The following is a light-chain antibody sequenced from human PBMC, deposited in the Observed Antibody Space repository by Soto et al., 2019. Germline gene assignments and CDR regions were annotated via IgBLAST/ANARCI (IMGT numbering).Light chain of an antibody. V-gene: IGKV2-30*01. CDR3: MQGTHWPPLT. J-gene: IGKJ5*01. Sequence: DVVLTQSPLSLPVTPGQPASISCRSSQSLVYSDGNTYLNWFQQRPGQSPRRLIYHVSKRDSGVRERFGGSGSGTDFALQISRVEAEDVGFYYCMQGTHWPPLTFGQGTRREIK. CDR1: QSLVYSDGNTY. CDR2: HVS.